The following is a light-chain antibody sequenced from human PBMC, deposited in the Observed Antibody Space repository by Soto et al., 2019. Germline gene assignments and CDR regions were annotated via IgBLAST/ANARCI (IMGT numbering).Light chain of an antibody. CDR1: QSVISTY. CDR3: QLYGRSPTWT. Sequence: EIVLTQSPGTLSLSPGERATLSCRASQSVISTYLAWYQQKPGQAPRLLIYSASSRATGIPDRLSGSGSGTDFTLSISRLEPEDFAVYYCQLYGRSPTWTFGQGTKVDIK. CDR2: SAS. V-gene: IGKV3-20*01. J-gene: IGKJ1*01.